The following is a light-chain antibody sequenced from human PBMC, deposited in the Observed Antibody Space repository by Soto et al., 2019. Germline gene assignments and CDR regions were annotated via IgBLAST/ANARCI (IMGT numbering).Light chain of an antibody. CDR2: DTS. Sequence: EIVLTQSPATLSLSPGERATLSCRASQGVSSYLAWYQQKHGQAPRLLISDTSNRATGIPARFSGSGSGTDFTLTISSLEPEDFAVYYCQQRSDWRITFGQGTRLEI. V-gene: IGKV3D-11*01. CDR1: QGVSSY. J-gene: IGKJ5*01. CDR3: QQRSDWRIT.